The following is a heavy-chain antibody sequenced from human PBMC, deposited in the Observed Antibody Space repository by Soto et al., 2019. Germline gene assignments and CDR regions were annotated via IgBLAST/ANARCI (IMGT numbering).Heavy chain of an antibody. D-gene: IGHD3-3*01. Sequence: ASVKVSFKASGYTFTIYYMHWVRQAPGQGLEWMGIINPSGGSTSYAQKFQGRVTMTRDTSTSTVYMELSSLRSEDTAVYYCARELDFWSGNPSPMDVWGQGTTVTVSS. CDR2: INPSGGST. CDR3: ARELDFWSGNPSPMDV. V-gene: IGHV1-46*01. J-gene: IGHJ6*02. CDR1: GYTFTIYY.